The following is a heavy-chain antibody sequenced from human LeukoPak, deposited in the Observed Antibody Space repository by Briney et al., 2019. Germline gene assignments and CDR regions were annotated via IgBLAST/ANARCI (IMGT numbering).Heavy chain of an antibody. CDR1: GFAFGSYA. D-gene: IGHD3-3*01. CDR2: ISHDGDKT. V-gene: IGHV3-30-3*01. J-gene: IGHJ6*04. Sequence: PGGSLRLSCEASGFAFGSYAMHWVRQAPGRGLEWVAVISHDGDKTNSGESVRGRFTLSRDNAKNSLYLQMNSLRAEDTAVYYCARADKTIFGVVPAWGKGTTVTVSS. CDR3: ARADKTIFGVVPA.